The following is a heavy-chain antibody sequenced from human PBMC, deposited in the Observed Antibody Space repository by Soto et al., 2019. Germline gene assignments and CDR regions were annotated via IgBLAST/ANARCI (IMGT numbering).Heavy chain of an antibody. J-gene: IGHJ6*02. CDR2: ISYDGSNK. CDR1: GFTFSSYG. CDR3: ARGSSRGWFGEFFFRPAMDV. V-gene: IGHV3-30-3*01. Sequence: QVQLVESGGGVVQPGRSLRLSCAASGFTFSSYGMHWVRQAPGNGLEWVAVISYDGSNKYYADSVKGRFTISRANSKNRLYLQMNSLRAEDTAVYYCARGSSRGWFGEFFFRPAMDVWGQGTTVTVFS. D-gene: IGHD3-10*01.